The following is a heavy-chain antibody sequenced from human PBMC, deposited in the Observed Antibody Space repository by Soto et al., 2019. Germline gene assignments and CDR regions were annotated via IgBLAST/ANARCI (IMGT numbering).Heavy chain of an antibody. J-gene: IGHJ4*02. CDR2: IYYSGST. CDR3: ARVYYYGSGSYYFSPAGYFDY. V-gene: IGHV4-30-4*01. CDR1: GGSISSGDYY. Sequence: SSETLSLTCTVSGGSISSGDYYWSWIRQPPGKGLEWIGYIYYSGSTYYNPSLKSRVTISVDKSKNQFSLKLSSVTAADTAVYYCARVYYYGSGSYYFSPAGYFDYWGQGTLVTVSS. D-gene: IGHD3-10*01.